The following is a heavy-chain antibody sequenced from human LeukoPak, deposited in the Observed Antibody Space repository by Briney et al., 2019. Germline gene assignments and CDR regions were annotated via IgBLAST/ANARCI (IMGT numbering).Heavy chain of an antibody. Sequence: ASVKVSCKVSGYTFTDYYMHWVQQAPGKGLEWMGLVDPEDGETIYAEKFQGRVTITADTSTETAYMELSSLRSEDTAVYYCAASNGSCYDYWGQGTLVTVSS. CDR2: VDPEDGET. J-gene: IGHJ4*02. V-gene: IGHV1-69-2*01. CDR3: AASNGSCYDY. D-gene: IGHD2-15*01. CDR1: GYTFTDYY.